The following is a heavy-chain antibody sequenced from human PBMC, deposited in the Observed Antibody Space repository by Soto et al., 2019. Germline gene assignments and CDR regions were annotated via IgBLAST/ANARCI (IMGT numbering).Heavy chain of an antibody. D-gene: IGHD3-10*01. J-gene: IGHJ6*02. CDR1: VFSSSDYE. V-gene: IGHV3-48*03. CDR2: ISFSGSTI. Sequence: PWWSLRLSCSASVFSSSDYEMNWFRQAPGKGLEWIAHISFSGSTIYYADSVKGRFSISRDNSKNFLYLQMSGLRADDSAVYYCTRGAGFFYGVDVWGLGTTVTVSS. CDR3: TRGAGFFYGVDV.